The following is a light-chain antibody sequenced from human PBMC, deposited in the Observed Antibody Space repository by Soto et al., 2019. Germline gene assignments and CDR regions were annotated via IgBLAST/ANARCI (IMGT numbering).Light chain of an antibody. J-gene: IGLJ2*01. CDR3: CSYAGSGTYIL. CDR1: SXDIGNYAL. V-gene: IGLV2-23*02. CDR2: EVN. Sequence: QSALTQPASVSGSPGQSITISCTGTSXDIGNYALVSWYLQHPGKAPKLIIYEVNKRPSGISNRFFGSKSGNTASLTISGLQAEDEADYYCCSYAGSGTYILFGGGTKVTLL.